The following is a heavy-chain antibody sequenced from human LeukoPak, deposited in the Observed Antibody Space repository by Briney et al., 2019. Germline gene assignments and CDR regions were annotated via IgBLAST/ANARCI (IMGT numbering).Heavy chain of an antibody. J-gene: IGHJ6*03. Sequence: SETLSLTCTVSGGSNISYYWSWIRQPPGKGLEWIGYIYYSGSTNYNPSLKSRVTISVDTSKNQFSLKLSSVTAADTAVYYCARRYDSTFYYYCYMDVWGKGTTVTVSS. CDR3: ARRYDSTFYYYCYMDV. CDR2: IYYSGST. D-gene: IGHD3-22*01. V-gene: IGHV4-59*08. CDR1: GGSNISYY.